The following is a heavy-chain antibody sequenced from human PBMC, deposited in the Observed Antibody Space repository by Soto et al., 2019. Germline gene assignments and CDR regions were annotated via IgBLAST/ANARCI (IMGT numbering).Heavy chain of an antibody. CDR3: AKTDYSLP. CDR2: ISHFGAT. V-gene: IGHV4-34*01. CDR1: GGSLVSANY. D-gene: IGHD5-12*01. Sequence: PSETLSLTCAVSGGSLVSANYWCWIRQPPGKGLEWIGEISHFGATNYNPSLKSRVTISVDMSKNQFSLMMTSLSASDTAVYYCAKTDYSLPWGQGTLVTVSS. J-gene: IGHJ5*02.